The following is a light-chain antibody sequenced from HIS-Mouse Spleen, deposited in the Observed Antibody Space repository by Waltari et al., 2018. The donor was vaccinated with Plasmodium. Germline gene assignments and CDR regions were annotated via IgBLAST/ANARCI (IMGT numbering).Light chain of an antibody. V-gene: IGLV2-11*02. CDR3: CSYAGSYTLV. Sequence: HSALTQPRPVSGSPVQSVPISCTGPRSYVGVFTYISWYQQHPGKAPKLMIYDVSKRPSGVPDRFSGSKSGNTASLTISGLQAEDEADYYCCSYAGSYTLVFGGGTKLTVL. CDR2: DVS. J-gene: IGLJ2*01. CDR1: RSYVGVFTY.